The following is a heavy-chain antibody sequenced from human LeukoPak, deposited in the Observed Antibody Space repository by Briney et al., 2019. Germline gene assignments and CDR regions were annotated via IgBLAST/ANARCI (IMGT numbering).Heavy chain of an antibody. CDR2: ISSSGSTI. CDR3: ARAGIAAAGTFDY. Sequence: GGSLRLSCAASGFTFSSYEMNWVRQAPGKGLEWVSYISSSGSTIYYADSVKGRFTISRDNAKNSLYLQMNSLRAEDTAVYYCARAGIAAAGTFDYWGQGTLVTVSS. CDR1: GFTFSSYE. V-gene: IGHV3-48*03. J-gene: IGHJ4*02. D-gene: IGHD6-13*01.